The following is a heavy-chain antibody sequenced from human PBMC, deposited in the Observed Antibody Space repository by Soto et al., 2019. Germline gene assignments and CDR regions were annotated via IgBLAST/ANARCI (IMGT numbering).Heavy chain of an antibody. CDR3: ARVVDYDFRPFDP. D-gene: IGHD3-3*01. V-gene: IGHV1-69*06. CDR1: GGTFSSYA. CDR2: IXXXFXTX. Sequence: SVKVSRRASGGTFSSYAISLVRQAPGQGLEWXGGIXXXFXTXXXAXXXQGRVTITADKSTSTAYMELSSLRSEDTAVYYCARVVDYDFRPFDPWGQGTLVTVSS. J-gene: IGHJ5*02.